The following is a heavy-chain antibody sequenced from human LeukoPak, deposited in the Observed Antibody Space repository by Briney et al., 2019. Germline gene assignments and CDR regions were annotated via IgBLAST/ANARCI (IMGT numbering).Heavy chain of an antibody. CDR3: TTDPTLWFGELYSYYFDY. J-gene: IGHJ4*02. CDR2: IKSKTDGGTT. D-gene: IGHD3-10*01. V-gene: IGHV3-15*01. Sequence: GGSLRLSCAASGFTFSNAWMSWVRQAPGKGLEWVGRIKSKTDGGTTDYAAPVKGRFTISRDDSKNTLYLQMNSLKTEDTAVYYCTTDPTLWFGELYSYYFDYWGQGTLVTVSS. CDR1: GFTFSNAW.